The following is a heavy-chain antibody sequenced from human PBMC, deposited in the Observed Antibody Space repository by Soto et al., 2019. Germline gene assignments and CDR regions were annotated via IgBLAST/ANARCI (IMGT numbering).Heavy chain of an antibody. CDR3: ARVSGSSHNWFDP. J-gene: IGHJ5*02. CDR2: IYYSGST. Sequence: SETLSLTCAVSGASISSSSHYWGWIRQPPGKGLEWIGSIYYSGSTYYNPSLKSRVTMSVDTSKNQFSVKLTSVTAADTAVYYCARVSGSSHNWFDPWGQGTLVTVSS. CDR1: GASISSSSHY. V-gene: IGHV4-39*01. D-gene: IGHD1-26*01.